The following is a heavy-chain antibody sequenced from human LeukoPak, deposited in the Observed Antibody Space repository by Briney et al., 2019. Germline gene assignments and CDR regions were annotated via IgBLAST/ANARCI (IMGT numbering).Heavy chain of an antibody. J-gene: IGHJ4*02. CDR3: ARGGYYDSSGYYPY. V-gene: IGHV3-11*04. Sequence: LSLTCTVSGGSISSSSYYWGWIRQAPGKGLEWVSYISSSGSTIYYADSVKGRFTISRDNAKNSLYLQMNSLRAEDTAVYYCARGGYYDSSGYYPYWGQGTLVTVSS. D-gene: IGHD3-22*01. CDR2: ISSSGSTI. CDR1: GGSISSSSYY.